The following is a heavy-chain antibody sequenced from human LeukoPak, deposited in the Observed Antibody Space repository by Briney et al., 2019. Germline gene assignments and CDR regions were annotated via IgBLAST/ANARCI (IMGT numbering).Heavy chain of an antibody. V-gene: IGHV4-38-2*02. J-gene: IGHJ6*03. CDR1: GYSISSGYY. CDR2: ICHSGST. CDR3: ARGRVGGYDGSPSYMDV. D-gene: IGHD5-12*01. Sequence: PSETLSLTCTVSGYSISSGYYWGWIRQPPGKGLEWIGSICHSGSTYYNPSLKSRVTISVDTSKNQFSLKLSSVTAADTAVYYCARGRVGGYDGSPSYMDVWGKGTTVTVSS.